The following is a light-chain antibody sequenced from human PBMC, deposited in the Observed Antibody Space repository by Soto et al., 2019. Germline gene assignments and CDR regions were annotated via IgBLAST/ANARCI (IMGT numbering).Light chain of an antibody. J-gene: IGKJ4*01. V-gene: IGKV3-20*01. Sequence: EIELTQSPGTLSLSPGERATLSCRASQNVARNYLAWYQQRPGQAPRLLIYDASTRATGIPDRFSGSGSGTDFTLTISRLEPEDFAVYFCQQYARSPLAFGGGTKVDI. CDR1: QNVARNY. CDR2: DAS. CDR3: QQYARSPLA.